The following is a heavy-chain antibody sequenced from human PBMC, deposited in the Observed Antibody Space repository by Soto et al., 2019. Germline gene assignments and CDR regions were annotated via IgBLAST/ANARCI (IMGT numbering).Heavy chain of an antibody. Sequence: QVQLVESGGGVVQPGRSLRLSCAASGFTFSSYGMHWVRQAPGKGLEWVAVIWYDGSNKYYADSVKGRFTISRDNSKNTLYLQMNSLRAKDTAVYYCAREREARRSGWPRVVDYWGQGTLVTVSS. CDR3: AREREARRSGWPRVVDY. V-gene: IGHV3-33*01. D-gene: IGHD6-19*01. CDR2: IWYDGSNK. J-gene: IGHJ4*02. CDR1: GFTFSSYG.